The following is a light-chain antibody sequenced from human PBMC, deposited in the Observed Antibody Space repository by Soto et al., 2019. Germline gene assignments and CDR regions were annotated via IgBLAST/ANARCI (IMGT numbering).Light chain of an antibody. CDR2: EVS. CDR3: CSCTSAATLV. V-gene: IGLV2-14*01. Sequence: QSVLTQPASVSGSPGQSITISCTGTSGDVGGYDYVSWYQQHPGKAPTLIIYEVSYRPSGVSHRFSGSKSGNTASLTISGLQADDEADYFCCSCTSAATLVFGGGTKLTVL. J-gene: IGLJ3*02. CDR1: SGDVGGYDY.